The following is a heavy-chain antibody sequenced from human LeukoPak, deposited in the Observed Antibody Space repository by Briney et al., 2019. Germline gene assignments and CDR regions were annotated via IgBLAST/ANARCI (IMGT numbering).Heavy chain of an antibody. CDR1: GGSISSYY. CDR3: AREGYYDSSGYYPRRHFDY. D-gene: IGHD3-22*01. CDR2: IYTSGST. V-gene: IGHV4-4*07. J-gene: IGHJ4*02. Sequence: SETLSLTCTVSGGSISSYYWSWIRQPAGKGLEWIGRIYTSGSTNYNPSLKSRVTMSVDTSKNQFSLKLSSVTAADTTVYYCAREGYYDSSGYYPRRHFDYWGQGTPVTVSS.